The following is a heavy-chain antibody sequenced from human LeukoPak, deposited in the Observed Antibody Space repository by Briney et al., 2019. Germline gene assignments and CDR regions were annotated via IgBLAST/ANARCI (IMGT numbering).Heavy chain of an antibody. V-gene: IGHV4-4*02. CDR1: GGSISSSNW. CDR3: ARTPDYCDD. Sequence: SETLSLTCAVSGGSISSSNWWSLVRQPPGKGLGWIGEFYHSGSTNYNPSLKSRTTISVDTSKNQYSLKLSSVTAADTDVYYCARTPDYCDDWGEGTLVSVP. CDR2: FYHSGST. D-gene: IGHD1-14*01. J-gene: IGHJ4*02.